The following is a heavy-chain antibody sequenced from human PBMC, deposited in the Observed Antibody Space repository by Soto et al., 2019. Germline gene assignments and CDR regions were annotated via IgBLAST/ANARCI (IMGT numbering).Heavy chain of an antibody. D-gene: IGHD2-2*01. J-gene: IGHJ6*03. V-gene: IGHV4-34*01. CDR3: ARGTIVVVPTYYYYYMDV. CDR1: GGSFSGYY. Sequence: PSETLSLTCAVYGGSFSGYYWSWIRQPPGKGLEWIGEINHSGSTNYNPSLKSRVTISVDTSKNQFSLKLSSVTAADTAVYYCARGTIVVVPTYYYYYMDVWGKGTTVTVSS. CDR2: INHSGST.